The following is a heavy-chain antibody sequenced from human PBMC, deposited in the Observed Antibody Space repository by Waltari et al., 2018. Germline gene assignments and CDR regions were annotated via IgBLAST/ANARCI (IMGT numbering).Heavy chain of an antibody. CDR2: IYYSGST. CDR3: ARSQTHFRGHDY. J-gene: IGHJ4*02. CDR1: GGSISSSSYY. Sequence: QLQLQESGPGLVKPLETLSLTYTVSGGSISSSSYYWGWIRQPPGKGLEWIGSIYYSGSTYYNPSLKSRVTISVDTSKNQFSLKLSSVTAADTAVYYCARSQTHFRGHDYWGQGTLVTVSS. V-gene: IGHV4-39*01. D-gene: IGHD3-3*02.